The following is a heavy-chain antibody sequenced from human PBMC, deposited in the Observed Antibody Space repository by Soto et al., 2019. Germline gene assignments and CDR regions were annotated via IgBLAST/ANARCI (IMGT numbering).Heavy chain of an antibody. D-gene: IGHD3-22*01. Sequence: SETLSLTCTVSGGSISSGGYYWSWIRQHPGKGLEWIGEIYHGGSTNYNPPLKSRVTISVDKSKNQFSLKLSSVTAADTAVYYCARSRGYYDSSGYSYYWGQGTLVTVSS. V-gene: IGHV4-31*03. J-gene: IGHJ4*02. CDR2: IYHGGST. CDR3: ARSRGYYDSSGYSYY. CDR1: GGSISSGGYY.